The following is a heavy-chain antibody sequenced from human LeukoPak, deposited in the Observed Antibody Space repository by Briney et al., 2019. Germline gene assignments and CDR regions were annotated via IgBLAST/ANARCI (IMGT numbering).Heavy chain of an antibody. Sequence: GGSLRLSCAASEFTFSSYAMSWVRQPPGKGLQWVSGISGRGDIIYYADSVKGRFTIARDNAKNSLYLQMNSLRAEDTAVYYCARDNYDSSTPYYFDYWGQGTLVTVSS. V-gene: IGHV3-23*01. CDR3: ARDNYDSSTPYYFDY. CDR2: ISGRGDII. D-gene: IGHD3-22*01. J-gene: IGHJ4*02. CDR1: EFTFSSYA.